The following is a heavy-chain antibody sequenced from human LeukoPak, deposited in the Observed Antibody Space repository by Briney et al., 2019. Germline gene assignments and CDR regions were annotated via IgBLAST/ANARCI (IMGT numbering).Heavy chain of an antibody. V-gene: IGHV5-51*01. CDR3: ARVVVTAKPELLYGMDV. J-gene: IGHJ6*02. CDR2: IYPGDSDT. D-gene: IGHD2-21*02. Sequence: GESLKISCKGSGYSFTSYWIGWVRQMPGKGLEWMGIIYPGDSDTRYSPSFQGQVTISADKSISTAYLQWSSLKASDTAMYYCARVVVTAKPELLYGMDVWGQGTTVTVSS. CDR1: GYSFTSYW.